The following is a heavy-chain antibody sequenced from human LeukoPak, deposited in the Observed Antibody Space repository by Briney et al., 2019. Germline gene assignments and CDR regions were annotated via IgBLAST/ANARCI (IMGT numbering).Heavy chain of an antibody. Sequence: PSETLSLTCTVSGGSISSSSYYWGWIRQPPGKGLEWIGSIYYSGTTYYNPSLKSRVTISVDTSKNQFSLKLSSVTAADTAVYYCARDPINWFDPWGQGTLVTVSS. V-gene: IGHV4-39*07. J-gene: IGHJ5*02. CDR3: ARDPINWFDP. D-gene: IGHD2-2*02. CDR2: IYYSGTT. CDR1: GGSISSSSYY.